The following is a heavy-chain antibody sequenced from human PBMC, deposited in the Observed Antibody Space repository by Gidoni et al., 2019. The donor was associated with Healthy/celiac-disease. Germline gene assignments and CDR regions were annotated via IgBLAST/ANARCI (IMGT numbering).Heavy chain of an antibody. V-gene: IGHV3-33*01. CDR3: ARGVGFNWYFDL. CDR1: GFTFISYG. D-gene: IGHD1-26*01. CDR2: IWYVVINK. J-gene: IGHJ2*01. Sequence: QVQLVESGGGVVQPGRSLRLSCAASGFTFISYGSHWVRQATGKWFEWLVFIWYVVINKYYADSVKGRFTISRDNSKNTLYLQMNSLRAEDTAVYYCARGVGFNWYFDLWGRGTLVTVSS.